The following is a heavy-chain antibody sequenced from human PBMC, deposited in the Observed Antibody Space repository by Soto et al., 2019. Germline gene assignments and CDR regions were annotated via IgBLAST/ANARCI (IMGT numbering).Heavy chain of an antibody. D-gene: IGHD6-13*01. CDR3: AKVPFSSSWNQDAFHV. CDR1: GFSFHANA. V-gene: IGHV3-23*01. J-gene: IGHJ3*01. Sequence: GSLRLSCAASGFSFHANALSWVRQTPGKGLQWVSTITESGVTAYYADSVKGRFSISRDNVKAILYLQMSGLSVEDTAVYYCAKVPFSSSWNQDAFHVWG. CDR2: ITESGVTA.